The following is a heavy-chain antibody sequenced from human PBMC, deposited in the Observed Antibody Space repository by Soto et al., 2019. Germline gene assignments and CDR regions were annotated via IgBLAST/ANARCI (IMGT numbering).Heavy chain of an antibody. J-gene: IGHJ5*02. CDR1: GSSISSDNR. V-gene: IGHV4-4*02. Sequence: QVQLQESGPGMMKPSGTLSLTCTVSGSSISSDNRWSWVRQPPGKGLEWIGEIYHSGSTNYNPSLKSRVSISLDKSKNLFSLNLNSVTAADTAVYYCAMAFGSSWFSNWFDPWGQGTLVTVSS. CDR2: IYHSGST. CDR3: AMAFGSSWFSNWFDP. D-gene: IGHD6-13*01.